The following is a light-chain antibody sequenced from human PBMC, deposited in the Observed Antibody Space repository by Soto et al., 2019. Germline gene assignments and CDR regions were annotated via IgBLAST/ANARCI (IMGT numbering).Light chain of an antibody. CDR3: KQHSHWTPWT. CDR2: GAS. CDR1: QNVRTF. Sequence: EVVLTQSPATLSLSPGQRATLSCRASQNVRTFLDWYQQKPGQAPRLLIYGASNRATGIPARFSGSKSGTDFTHTISSLEPEDFAVYYCKQHSHWTPWTFGQGTRVEIQ. J-gene: IGKJ1*01. V-gene: IGKV3-11*01.